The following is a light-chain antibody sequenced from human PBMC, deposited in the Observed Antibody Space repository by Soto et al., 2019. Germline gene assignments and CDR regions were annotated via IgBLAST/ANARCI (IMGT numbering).Light chain of an antibody. J-gene: IGKJ2*01. CDR3: QQYGSSPYT. Sequence: DIQLTQSPSPLSASVVDRVAITCLASQSISTYLNWYQQKPGKAPKVLIYAASNLQSGVPPRSSGSGSGTDFTLTIIRLEPEDFAVYYCQQYGSSPYTFGLG. CDR2: AAS. CDR1: QSISTY. V-gene: IGKV1-39*01.